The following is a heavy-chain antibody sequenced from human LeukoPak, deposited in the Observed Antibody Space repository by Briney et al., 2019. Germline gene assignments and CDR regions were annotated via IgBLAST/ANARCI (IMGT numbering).Heavy chain of an antibody. Sequence: SETLSLTCTVSGGSISSSSYYWGWIRQLPGKGLEWIGSIYYSGSTYYNPSLKSRVTISVDTSKNQFSLKLSSVTAADTAVYYCARAYSGYDYYWGQGTLVTVSS. CDR1: GGSISSSSYY. CDR2: IYYSGST. J-gene: IGHJ4*02. CDR3: ARAYSGYDYY. V-gene: IGHV4-39*01. D-gene: IGHD5-12*01.